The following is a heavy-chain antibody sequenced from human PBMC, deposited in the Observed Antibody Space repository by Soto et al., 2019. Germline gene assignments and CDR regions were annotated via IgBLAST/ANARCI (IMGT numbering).Heavy chain of an antibody. CDR3: AREHPTTTVTEPNYYSYGMDV. Sequence: SVKVSCKASGGTFSSYSISWVRQAPGQGLEWMGGIIPIFGTANYAQKFQGRVTITADASTSTAYMELSSLRSEDTAVYYCAREHPTTTVTEPNYYSYGMDVWGQGTTVTAP. CDR1: GGTFSSYS. V-gene: IGHV1-69*13. J-gene: IGHJ6*02. D-gene: IGHD4-4*01. CDR2: IIPIFGTA.